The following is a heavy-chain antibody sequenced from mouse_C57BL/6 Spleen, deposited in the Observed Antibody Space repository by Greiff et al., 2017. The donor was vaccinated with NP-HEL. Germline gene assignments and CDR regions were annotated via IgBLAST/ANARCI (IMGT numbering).Heavy chain of an antibody. CDR3: ARHEENYDYDAYWYFDV. CDR2: FYPGSGSI. J-gene: IGHJ1*03. Sequence: QVQLQQSGAELVKPGASVKLCCKASGYTFTEYTIHWVKQRSGQGLEWIGWFYPGSGSIKYNEKFKDKATLTADKSSSTVYMELSRLTSEDSAVYFCARHEENYDYDAYWYFDVWGTGTTVTVSS. D-gene: IGHD2-4*01. CDR1: GYTFTEYT. V-gene: IGHV1-62-2*01.